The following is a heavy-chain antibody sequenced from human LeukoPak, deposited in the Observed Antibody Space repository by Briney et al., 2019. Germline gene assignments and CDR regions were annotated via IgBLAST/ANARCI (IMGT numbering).Heavy chain of an antibody. CDR3: ARVSDISVAAYFDY. CDR1: GFTFDDYG. D-gene: IGHD6-19*01. J-gene: IGHJ4*02. CDR2: INWNGGST. Sequence: GGSLRLSCAASGFTFDDYGLSWVRQTPGKGLEWVSTINWNGGSTGYADSVKGRFTISRDNAKNSLYLQMNSLRAEDTALYYCARVSDISVAAYFDYWGQGTLVTVSS. V-gene: IGHV3-20*04.